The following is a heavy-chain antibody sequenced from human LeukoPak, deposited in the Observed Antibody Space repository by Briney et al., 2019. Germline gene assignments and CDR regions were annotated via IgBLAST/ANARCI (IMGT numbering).Heavy chain of an antibody. CDR3: ARDDRMSTXKXFAY. CDR2: ITSGVNT. J-gene: IGHJ4*02. V-gene: IGHV3-53*01. D-gene: IGHD5/OR15-5a*01. Sequence: RLSCXASXXTVXXXXXXWVXXXXGXXXXXVXFITSGVNTNYSDSVKGRFTISRDNSKNTLNLQMNSLRAEDTAVYYCARDDRMSTXKXFAYWXQG. CDR1: XXTVXXXX.